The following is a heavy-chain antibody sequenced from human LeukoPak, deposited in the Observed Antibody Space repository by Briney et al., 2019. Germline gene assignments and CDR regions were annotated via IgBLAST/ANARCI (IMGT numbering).Heavy chain of an antibody. CDR2: INPSSGGT. V-gene: IGHV1-2*02. Sequence: EASVKVSCKASGYTFIDYYIHWVRQAPGEGLEWMGWINPSSGGTNYAQKFQGRVTMTRDTSISTAYMELSRLRSDDTAVYYCAREGISWGRGTLVTVSS. CDR3: AREGIS. CDR1: GYTFIDYY. J-gene: IGHJ2*01.